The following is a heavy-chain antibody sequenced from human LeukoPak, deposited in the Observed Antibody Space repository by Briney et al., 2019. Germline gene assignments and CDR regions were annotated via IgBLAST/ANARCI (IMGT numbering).Heavy chain of an antibody. CDR3: ARLSGITMVRDFDY. CDR1: GGSISSSSYY. CDR2: IYYSGST. J-gene: IGHJ4*02. Sequence: PSETLSLTCTVSGGSISSSSYYWGWIRQPPGKGLGWIGSIYYSGSTYYNPSLKSRVTISVDTSKNQFSLKLSSVTAADTAVYYWARLSGITMVRDFDYWVQGTLVTVSS. D-gene: IGHD3-10*01. V-gene: IGHV4-39*01.